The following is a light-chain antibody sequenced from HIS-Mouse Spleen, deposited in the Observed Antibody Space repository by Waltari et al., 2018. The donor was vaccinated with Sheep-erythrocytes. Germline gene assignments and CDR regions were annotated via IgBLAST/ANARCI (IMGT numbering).Light chain of an antibody. Sequence: QSALTQPRSVSGSPGQSVTISCTGTSSDVGGYNYVSWYQQHPGKAPKLMIYDVSKRASGVPVRVSGSKSGNTASLTISGLQAEDEADYYCCSYAGSYNHVFATGTKVTVL. CDR3: CSYAGSYNHV. J-gene: IGLJ1*01. CDR1: SSDVGGYNY. CDR2: DVS. V-gene: IGLV2-11*01.